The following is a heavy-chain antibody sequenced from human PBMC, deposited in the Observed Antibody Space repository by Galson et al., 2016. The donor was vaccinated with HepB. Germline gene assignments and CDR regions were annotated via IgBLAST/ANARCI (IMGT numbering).Heavy chain of an antibody. V-gene: IGHV4-39*01. Sequence: SETLSLTCTVSGGSVSTSNYCWDWVRQPPGQGLEWIGSICHNGNTYYNPSLKSRVAMSVDRSNNPVSLKLRSVTAADTAVYYCARHVVPEDAFNIWGQGTRVTVSS. CDR3: ARHVVPEDAFNI. J-gene: IGHJ3*02. D-gene: IGHD2-21*01. CDR1: GGSVSTSNYC. CDR2: ICHNGNT.